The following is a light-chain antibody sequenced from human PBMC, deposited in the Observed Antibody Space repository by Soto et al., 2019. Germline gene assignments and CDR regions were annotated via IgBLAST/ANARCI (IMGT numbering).Light chain of an antibody. CDR3: SSYTTTDTYV. V-gene: IGLV2-14*01. CDR2: DVS. CDR1: SSDVGGYNY. J-gene: IGLJ1*01. Sequence: QSALTQPASVSGSPGQSITISCTGTSSDVGGYNYVSWFQQYPGKAPKLMIYDVSTRPSGVSNRFSGSKSGNTASLTISGLQAEDEADYYCSSYTTTDTYVSGTGTKLTVL.